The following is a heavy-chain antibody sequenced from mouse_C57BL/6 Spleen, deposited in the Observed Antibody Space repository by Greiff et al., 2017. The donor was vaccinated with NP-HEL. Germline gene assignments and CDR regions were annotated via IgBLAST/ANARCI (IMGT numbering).Heavy chain of an antibody. CDR1: W. V-gene: IGHV1-72*01. CDR3: ARSWDGYFDV. J-gene: IGHJ1*03. CDR2: IDPNSGGT. D-gene: IGHD4-1*01. Sequence: QVQLQQPGAELVKPGASVKLSYWMHWVKQRPGRGLEWIGRIDPNSGGTKYNEKFKSKATLTVDKPSSTAYMQLSSLTSEDSAVYYCARSWDGYFDVWGTGTTVTVSS.